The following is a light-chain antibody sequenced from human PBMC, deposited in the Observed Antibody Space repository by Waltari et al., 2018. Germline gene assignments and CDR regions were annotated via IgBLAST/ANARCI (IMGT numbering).Light chain of an antibody. J-gene: IGLJ1*01. V-gene: IGLV2-8*01. CDR3: SSDAVSNNFYD. Sequence: QSALTQPPSASGSPGQSVTISCTGTGSGGSVSWYQQHPGKAPKLIIYEVTKRPSGVPDRVSGSKSGNTASLTVSGLQAEDEGDYYCSSDAVSNNFYDFGSGTKVTVL. CDR2: EVT. CDR1: GSGGS.